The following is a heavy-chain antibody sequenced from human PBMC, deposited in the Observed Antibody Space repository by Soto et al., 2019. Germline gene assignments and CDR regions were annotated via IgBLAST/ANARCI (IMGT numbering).Heavy chain of an antibody. J-gene: IGHJ6*02. CDR2: ISGSGGST. D-gene: IGHD6-6*01. V-gene: IGHV3-23*01. CDR3: AKGARSSSLVYHYYYGMDV. Sequence: GGSLRLSCAASGFTFSSYAMSWVRQAPGKGLEWVSAISGSGGSTYYADSVKGRFTISRDNSKNTLYLQMNSLRAEDTAVYYCAKGARSSSLVYHYYYGMDVWGQGTTVTVSS. CDR1: GFTFSSYA.